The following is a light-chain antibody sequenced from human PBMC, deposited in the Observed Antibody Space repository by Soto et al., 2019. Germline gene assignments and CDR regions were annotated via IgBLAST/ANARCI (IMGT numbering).Light chain of an antibody. CDR1: QSVSTSY. CDR3: HQYGNSPQP. CDR2: GAS. V-gene: IGKV3-20*01. J-gene: IGKJ1*01. Sequence: VFKQSPRTLSLYKGDRATLSCRASQSVSTSYLAWYQQKPGQAPRLLIYGASSRATGIPDRFSGSGSGTVFTLTINILEPDDFAVYYCHQYGNSPQPFGQGTKVDIK.